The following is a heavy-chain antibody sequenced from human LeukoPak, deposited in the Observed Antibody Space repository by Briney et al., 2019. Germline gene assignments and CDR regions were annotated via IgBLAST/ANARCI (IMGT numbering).Heavy chain of an antibody. CDR1: GFTLSNHW. CDR2: VNRDGSVT. J-gene: IGHJ6*02. CDR3: ARNNGMDV. Sequence: GGSLRLSGAASGFTLSNHWMTWVRQVPGRGPEWVANVNRDGSVTYYLDSVKGRFTISKDNAKNSLYLQMNSLRAEDTALYHCARNNGMDVWGQGTTVIVSS. V-gene: IGHV3-7*03.